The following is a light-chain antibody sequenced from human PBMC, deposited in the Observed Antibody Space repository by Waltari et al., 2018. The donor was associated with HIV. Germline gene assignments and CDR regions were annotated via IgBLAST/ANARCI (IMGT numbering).Light chain of an antibody. CDR2: AAS. J-gene: IGKJ1*01. V-gene: IGKV1-8*01. CDR1: KDISSY. CDR3: QQYYNYPRT. Sequence: AIRMTQSPSSFSASTGDRVTITCRASKDISSYLAWYQQKPGKAPKLLINAASTLQTGFPSRFNGSGSGTDFTLTISCLQSEDFATYYCQQYYNYPRTFGQGTRVEIK.